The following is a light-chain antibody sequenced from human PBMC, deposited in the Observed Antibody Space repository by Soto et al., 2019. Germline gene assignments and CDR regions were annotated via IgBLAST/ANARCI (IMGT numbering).Light chain of an antibody. CDR1: KSVSSSY. J-gene: IGKJ1*01. Sequence: EIVLTQSPGTLSLSPGERSTLSCRASKSVSSSYLAWYQQKPGQGPRLLIYGASSRATGIPERFSGSGSGTDFTLTISRLEPEDFAVYYCQQYGGSRAFGQGTKVEIK. V-gene: IGKV3-20*01. CDR2: GAS. CDR3: QQYGGSRA.